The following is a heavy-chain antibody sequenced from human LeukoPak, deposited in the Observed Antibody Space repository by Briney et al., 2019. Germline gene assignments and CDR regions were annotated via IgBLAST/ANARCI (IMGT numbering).Heavy chain of an antibody. D-gene: IGHD3-22*01. J-gene: IGHJ6*02. CDR1: GFTFSSYA. CDR3: AKDKKYYDSSGSPYYYYGMDA. CDR2: ISGSDGST. Sequence: GSLRLSCAASGFTFSSYAMSWVRQAPGKGLEWVSAISGSDGSTYCADSVKGRFTISRDNSKSTLYLQMNSLRAEDTSEYYCAKDKKYYDSSGSPYYYYGMDAWGQGTTVTVSS. V-gene: IGHV3-23*01.